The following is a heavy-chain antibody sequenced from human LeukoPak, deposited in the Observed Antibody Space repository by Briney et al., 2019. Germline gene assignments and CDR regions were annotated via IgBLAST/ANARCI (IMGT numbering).Heavy chain of an antibody. CDR3: ARTSTGNAIDM. CDR2: INSDGAST. V-gene: IGHV3-74*01. Sequence: GGSLRLSCAASGFTFSSYWMHWVRQAPGKGLVWVSRINSDGASTSHADSVKGRLTVSRDNAKNTLYLQMNSLRVEDTAVYYCARTSTGNAIDMWGQGTMVTVSS. CDR1: GFTFSSYW. J-gene: IGHJ3*02. D-gene: IGHD1-1*01.